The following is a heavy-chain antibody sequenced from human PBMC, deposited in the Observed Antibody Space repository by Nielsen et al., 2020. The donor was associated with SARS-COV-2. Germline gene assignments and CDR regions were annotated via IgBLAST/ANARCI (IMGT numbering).Heavy chain of an antibody. CDR1: GFTFSSYS. CDR3: ARGAAPYYYYYYMDV. V-gene: IGHV3-48*02. D-gene: IGHD1-26*01. J-gene: IGHJ6*03. CDR2: ISSSSSTI. Sequence: GESLKISCAASGFTFSSYSMNWVRQAPGKGLEWVSYISSSSSTIYYADSVKGRFTISRDNAKNSLYLQMNSLRDEDTAVYYCARGAAPYYYYYYMDVWGKGTTVTVPS.